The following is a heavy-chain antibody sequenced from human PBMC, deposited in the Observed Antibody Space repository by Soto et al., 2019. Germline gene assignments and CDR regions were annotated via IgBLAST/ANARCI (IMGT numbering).Heavy chain of an antibody. CDR1: GFTFSSYA. D-gene: IGHD6-13*01. CDR3: AKGISGYSSSWYTPIAPFDI. Sequence: GGSLRLSCAASGFTFSSYAMSWVRQAPGKGLEWVSAISGSGGSTYYADSVKGRFTISRDNSKNTLYLQMNSLRAEDTAVYYCAKGISGYSSSWYTPIAPFDIWGQGTMVTVSS. J-gene: IGHJ3*02. V-gene: IGHV3-23*01. CDR2: ISGSGGST.